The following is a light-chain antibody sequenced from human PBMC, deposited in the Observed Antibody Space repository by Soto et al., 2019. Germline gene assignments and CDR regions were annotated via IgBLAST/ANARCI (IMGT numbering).Light chain of an antibody. CDR3: QQYSSTLHT. J-gene: IGKJ2*01. Sequence: VSNQSPVTLSMSPGERATLSCSASQSVSNNYLAWYQQKPGQAPRLLIYGASNRATGIPDRFSGSGSGTDFTLIINRLEPEDFAVYYCQQYSSTLHTLGQGTKVDIK. V-gene: IGKV3-20*01. CDR1: QSVSNNY. CDR2: GAS.